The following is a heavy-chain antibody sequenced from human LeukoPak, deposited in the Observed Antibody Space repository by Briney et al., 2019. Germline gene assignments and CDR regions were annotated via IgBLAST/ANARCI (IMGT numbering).Heavy chain of an antibody. CDR2: IIPIFGTA. CDR3: ARGGYSYGYATNYYYYYMDV. V-gene: IGHV1-69*06. D-gene: IGHD5-18*01. CDR1: GGTFSSYA. J-gene: IGHJ6*03. Sequence: SVKVSCKASGGTFSSYAISWVRQAPGQGLEWMGGIIPIFGTANYAQKFQGRVTITADKSTSTAYMELSSLRSEDTAVYYCARGGYSYGYATNYYYYYMDVWGKGTTVTVSS.